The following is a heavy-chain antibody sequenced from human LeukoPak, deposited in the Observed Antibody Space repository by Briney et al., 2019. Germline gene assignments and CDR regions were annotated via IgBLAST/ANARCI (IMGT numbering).Heavy chain of an antibody. Sequence: GGSLRLSCAASGFTFSSYAMSWVRQAPGKGLEWVSAISGSATSTYYADSVKGRFTISRDNSKNTLYLQMNSLRAEDTAVYYCAKVAHYYGSGIYYGYYFDYWGQGTLVTVSS. CDR3: AKVAHYYGSGIYYGYYFDY. CDR2: ISGSATST. J-gene: IGHJ4*02. D-gene: IGHD3-10*01. V-gene: IGHV3-23*01. CDR1: GFTFSSYA.